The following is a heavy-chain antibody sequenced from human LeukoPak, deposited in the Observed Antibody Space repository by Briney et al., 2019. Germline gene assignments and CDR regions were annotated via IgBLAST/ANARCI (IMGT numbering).Heavy chain of an antibody. J-gene: IGHJ3*02. CDR1: GGSFSGYY. D-gene: IGHD3-9*01. Sequence: SETLSLTCAVYGGSFSGYYWSWIRQPPGKGREWIGEINHSGNTNSNPSLKSRVTTSIDTSKNQVSLKLSSVAAADAAVYYCARAHRVRDFDWLSGAFDMWGQGTTVTVSS. CDR2: INHSGNT. CDR3: ARAHRVRDFDWLSGAFDM. V-gene: IGHV4-34*01.